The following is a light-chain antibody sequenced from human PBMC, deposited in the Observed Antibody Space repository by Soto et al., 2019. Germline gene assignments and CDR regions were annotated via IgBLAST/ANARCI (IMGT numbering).Light chain of an antibody. Sequence: QSARAQPTSASGSPGPSLAISCTRTKNDIGVYDFVSWYQHHPGKAPRLIIYEVFQRPSGVPDRFSVSKSGNTASLTVSGLHGADEADYFCKSSAGRNTYVFGRGTKVTVL. J-gene: IGLJ1*01. CDR2: EVF. CDR1: KNDIGVYDF. CDR3: KSSAGRNTYV. V-gene: IGLV2-8*01.